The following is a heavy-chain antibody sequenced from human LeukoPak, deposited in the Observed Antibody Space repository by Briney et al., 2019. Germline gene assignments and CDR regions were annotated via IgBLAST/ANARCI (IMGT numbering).Heavy chain of an antibody. V-gene: IGHV4-39*01. D-gene: IGHD3-3*01. CDR2: IYYSGST. CDR3: ASKYYDFWSSGNAFDI. CDR1: GGSISSSSYY. J-gene: IGHJ3*02. Sequence: SETLSLTCTVSGGSISSSSYYWGWIRQPPGKGLEWIGSIYYSGSTYYNPSLKSRVTISVDTSKNQFSLKRSSVTAADTAVYYWASKYYDFWSSGNAFDIWGQGTMVTVSS.